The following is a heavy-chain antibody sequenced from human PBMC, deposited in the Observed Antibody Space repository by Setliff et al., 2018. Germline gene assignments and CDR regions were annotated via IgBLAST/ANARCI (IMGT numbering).Heavy chain of an antibody. CDR2: IDPNSGAT. Sequence: ASVKVSCKASGYTFTINHLYWVRQAPGQGLECMGWIDPNSGATHYGQKFQGRVSMTTDTSTGTAYMELRSLKSDDTAVYYCVRGSGPWVVVAIPFDRWGQGTLVTVSS. J-gene: IGHJ4*02. CDR3: VRGSGPWVVVAIPFDR. CDR1: GYTFTINH. D-gene: IGHD2-2*02. V-gene: IGHV1-2*02.